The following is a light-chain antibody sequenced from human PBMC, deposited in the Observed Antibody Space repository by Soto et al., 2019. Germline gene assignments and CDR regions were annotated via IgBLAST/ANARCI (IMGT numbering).Light chain of an antibody. V-gene: IGKV3-20*01. CDR2: GTS. J-gene: IGKJ2*01. Sequence: EIVLTQSPGTLSLSPGERATLSCRASQSVSSNYLAWYQHKPGQAPRLLIYGTSSRATGIPDRFSGRGSGTDFTLTISRLEPEDFAVYYCQQYGSSYTFGQGTKLEIK. CDR3: QQYGSSYT. CDR1: QSVSSNY.